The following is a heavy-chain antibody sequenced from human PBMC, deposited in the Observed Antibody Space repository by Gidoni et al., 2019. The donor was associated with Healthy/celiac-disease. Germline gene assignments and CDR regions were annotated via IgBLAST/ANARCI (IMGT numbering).Heavy chain of an antibody. J-gene: IGHJ4*02. D-gene: IGHD3-22*01. V-gene: IGHV1-18*01. Sequence: QGQLVQSGAEVKKPGASVKVSCKAAGYTFTSYGISWVRQAPGQGLEWMGWISAYNGNTNNAQTLQGRVTMTTDTSTSTAYMELRSLRSDDTAVYYCARDRGTMIVVVIGHWGQGTLVTVSS. CDR3: ARDRGTMIVVVIGH. CDR1: GYTFTSYG. CDR2: ISAYNGNT.